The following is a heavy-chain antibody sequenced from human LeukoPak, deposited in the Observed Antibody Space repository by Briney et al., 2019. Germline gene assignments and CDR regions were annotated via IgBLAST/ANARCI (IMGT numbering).Heavy chain of an antibody. CDR2: INPSGGST. D-gene: IGHD2-15*01. J-gene: IGHJ4*02. CDR1: GYTFTSYY. CDR3: ARALVVVAATSSLDYFDY. Sequence: ASVKVSCKASGYTFTSYYMHWVRQAPGQGLEWMGIINPSGGSTSYAQKFQGRVTMTRDTSTSTVYMELSSLRSEDTAVYYCARALVVVAATSSLDYFDYWGQGTLVTVSS. V-gene: IGHV1-46*01.